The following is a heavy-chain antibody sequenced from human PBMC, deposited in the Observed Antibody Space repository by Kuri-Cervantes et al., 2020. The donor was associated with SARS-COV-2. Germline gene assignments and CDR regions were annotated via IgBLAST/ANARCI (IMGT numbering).Heavy chain of an antibody. D-gene: IGHD5-12*01. Sequence: GESLKISCAASGFTFSSYSMNWVRQAPGKGLEWVSSISSSSYIYYADSVKGRFTISRDNAKNSLYLQMNSLRAEDTAVYYCARDPGGYDLHDAFDIWGQGTMVTV. CDR2: ISSSSYI. V-gene: IGHV3-21*01. CDR1: GFTFSSYS. CDR3: ARDPGGYDLHDAFDI. J-gene: IGHJ3*02.